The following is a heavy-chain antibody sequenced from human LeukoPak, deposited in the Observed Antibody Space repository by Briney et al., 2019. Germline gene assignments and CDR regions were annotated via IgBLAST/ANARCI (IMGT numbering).Heavy chain of an antibody. CDR2: ISYDGSNK. Sequence: PGGSLRLSCAASGFTFSSYAMHWVRQAPGKGLEWVAVISYDGSNKYYADSVKGRFTISRDNSKNTLYLQMNSLRAEDTAVYYCARHGRISVLIGSSAGGFDPWGQGTLVTVSS. CDR1: GFTFSSYA. J-gene: IGHJ5*02. D-gene: IGHD6-6*01. CDR3: ARHGRISVLIGSSAGGFDP. V-gene: IGHV3-30*04.